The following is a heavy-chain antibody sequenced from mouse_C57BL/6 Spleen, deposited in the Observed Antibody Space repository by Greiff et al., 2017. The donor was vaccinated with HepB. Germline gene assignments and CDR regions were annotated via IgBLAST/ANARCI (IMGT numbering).Heavy chain of an antibody. J-gene: IGHJ1*03. V-gene: IGHV5-15*04. CDR1: GFTFSDYG. D-gene: IGHD1-1*01. Sequence: EVKLEESGGGLVQPGGSLKLSCAASGFTFSDYGMAWVRQAPRKGPEWVAFISNLAYSIYYADTVTGRFTISRENAKNTLYLEMSSLRSEDTAMYYCARGLRRDWYFDVWGTGTTVTVSS. CDR2: ISNLAYSI. CDR3: ARGLRRDWYFDV.